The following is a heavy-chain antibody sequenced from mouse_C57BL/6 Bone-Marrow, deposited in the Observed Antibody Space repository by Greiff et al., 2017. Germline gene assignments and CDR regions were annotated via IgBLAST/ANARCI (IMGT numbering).Heavy chain of an antibody. Sequence: EVKLMESGGDLVKPGGSLKLSCAASGFTFSSYAMSWVRQTPDKRLEWVATISSGGSYTYYPDSVKGRFTISRDNAKNTLYLQMSSLKSEDTAMYYCARVFAYWGQGTLVTVSA. CDR2: ISSGGSYT. CDR1: GFTFSSYA. J-gene: IGHJ3*01. V-gene: IGHV5-6*01. CDR3: ARVFAY.